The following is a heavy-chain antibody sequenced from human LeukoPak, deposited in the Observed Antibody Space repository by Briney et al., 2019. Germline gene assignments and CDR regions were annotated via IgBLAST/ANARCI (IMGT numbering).Heavy chain of an antibody. CDR1: GFTFSSYA. Sequence: GGSLRLSCAASGFTFSSYAMTWVRQAPGKGLQWVSAVSGSGAHTYYADSVKGRFTISRDNSKNTLYLQMNSLRAEDTALYYCAKDLDHDYDDYGLDYWGQGTLVTVSS. V-gene: IGHV3-23*01. CDR3: AKDLDHDYDDYGLDY. CDR2: VSGSGAHT. J-gene: IGHJ4*02. D-gene: IGHD4-17*01.